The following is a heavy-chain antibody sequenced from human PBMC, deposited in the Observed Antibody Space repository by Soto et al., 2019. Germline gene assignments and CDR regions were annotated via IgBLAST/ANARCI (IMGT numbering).Heavy chain of an antibody. CDR3: ACPWGSFDY. D-gene: IGHD7-27*01. J-gene: IGHJ4*02. CDR2: ISSSGDTI. V-gene: IGHV3-48*03. Sequence: GGSLRLSCAASGFTFSNYEMNWVRQAPGKGLEWVSYISSSGDTIYYADSVKGRFTISRDNAKNSLYLQMNSLRAEDTAVYYCACPWGSFDYWGQGTLVTVSS. CDR1: GFTFSNYE.